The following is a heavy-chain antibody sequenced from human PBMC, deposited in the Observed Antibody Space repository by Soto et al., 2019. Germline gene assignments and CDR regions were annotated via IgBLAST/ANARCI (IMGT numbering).Heavy chain of an antibody. J-gene: IGHJ3*02. Sequence: VASVKVSCKASGYTFTGYYMHWVRQAPGQGLEWMGWINPNSGGTNYAQKFQGRVTMTRDTSISTAYMELSRLRSDDTAVYYCARVGAYSSSSEGFDAFDIWGQGTMVTVSS. D-gene: IGHD6-6*01. CDR1: GYTFTGYY. CDR3: ARVGAYSSSSEGFDAFDI. CDR2: INPNSGGT. V-gene: IGHV1-2*02.